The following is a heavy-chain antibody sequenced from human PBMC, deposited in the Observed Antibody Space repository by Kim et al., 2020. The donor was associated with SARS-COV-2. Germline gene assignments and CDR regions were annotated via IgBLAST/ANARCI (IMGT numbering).Heavy chain of an antibody. Sequence: GGSLRLSCAASGFTFSSYAMSWVRQAPGKGLEWVSAISGSGGSTYYADSVKGRFTISRDNSKNTLYLQMNSLRAEDTAVYYCAKAPVRDYDSSGYYHHTPDYYYGMDVWGQGTTVTVSS. CDR3: AKAPVRDYDSSGYYHHTPDYYYGMDV. D-gene: IGHD3-22*01. J-gene: IGHJ6*02. CDR2: ISGSGGST. CDR1: GFTFSSYA. V-gene: IGHV3-23*01.